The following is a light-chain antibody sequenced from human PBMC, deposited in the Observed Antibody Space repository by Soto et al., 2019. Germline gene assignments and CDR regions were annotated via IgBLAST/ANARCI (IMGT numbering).Light chain of an antibody. V-gene: IGKV1-33*01. CDR3: QQYDTLPLT. J-gene: IGKJ4*01. CDR1: QDIHNF. Sequence: DIQMTQSPSSLSASVGDRVTITCQASQDIHNFLNWYQQKPGNAPKLLIYDASHLEARVPSRFSGSGSGTDFTFTISRRQSEDIATYYCQQYDTLPLTFGGGTKVAIK. CDR2: DAS.